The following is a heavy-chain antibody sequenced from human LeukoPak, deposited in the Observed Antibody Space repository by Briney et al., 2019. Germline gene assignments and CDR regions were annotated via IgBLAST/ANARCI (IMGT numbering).Heavy chain of an antibody. CDR1: GFTSSSYA. CDR3: APPMVRGVDY. Sequence: GGSLTLSCAASGFTSSSYAMSWVRQAPGKGLEWVSAISGSGGSTYYADSVKGRFTISRDNSKNTLYLQMNSLRAEDTAVYYCAPPMVRGVDYWGQGTLVTVSS. J-gene: IGHJ4*02. CDR2: ISGSGGST. V-gene: IGHV3-23*01. D-gene: IGHD3-10*01.